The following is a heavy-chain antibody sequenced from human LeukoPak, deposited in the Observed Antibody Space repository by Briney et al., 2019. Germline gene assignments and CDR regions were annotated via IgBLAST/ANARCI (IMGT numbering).Heavy chain of an antibody. CDR2: ISYDGSNK. D-gene: IGHD4-23*01. J-gene: IGHJ4*02. CDR1: GFTFNSYT. CDR3: ARDTHDYGGNPFDY. V-gene: IGHV3-30-3*01. Sequence: GGSLRLSCAASGFTFNSYTMHWVRQAPGKGLEWVAVISYDGSNKNYADSVKGRFTISRDNSKNTLYLQMNSLRAEDTAVYYCARDTHDYGGNPFDYWGQGTLVTVSS.